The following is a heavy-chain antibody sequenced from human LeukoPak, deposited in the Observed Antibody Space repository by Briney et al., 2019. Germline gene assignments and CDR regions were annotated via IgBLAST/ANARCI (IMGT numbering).Heavy chain of an antibody. CDR2: IYYSGST. V-gene: IGHV4-59*01. Sequence: SETLSLTCTVSGGSISSYYLSWIRQPPGKGLEWIGYIYYSGSTNYNPSLKSRVTISVDTSKNQFSLKLSSVTAADTAVYYCARTSPAYCGGDCYGFDYWGQGTLVTVSS. CDR1: GGSISSYY. CDR3: ARTSPAYCGGDCYGFDY. D-gene: IGHD2-21*01. J-gene: IGHJ4*02.